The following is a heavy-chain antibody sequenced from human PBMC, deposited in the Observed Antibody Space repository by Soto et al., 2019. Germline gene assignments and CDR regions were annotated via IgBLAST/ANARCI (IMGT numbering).Heavy chain of an antibody. V-gene: IGHV1-69*01. J-gene: IGHJ4*02. CDR2: IIPIFGTA. CDR1: GGTFSSYA. D-gene: IGHD6-13*01. Sequence: QVQLVQSGAEVKKPGSSVKVSCKASGGTFSSYAISWVRQAPGQGLEWMGGIIPIFGTANYAQKFQGRVTITADESTSTADRELSSLRSEDTAVYYCARVGYAGYSSSGGDDYWGQGTLVTVSS. CDR3: ARVGYAGYSSSGGDDY.